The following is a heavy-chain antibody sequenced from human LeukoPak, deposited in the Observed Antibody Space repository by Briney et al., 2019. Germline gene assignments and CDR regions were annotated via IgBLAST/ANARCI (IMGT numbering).Heavy chain of an antibody. J-gene: IGHJ3*02. V-gene: IGHV1-18*01. CDR3: ASSPYLPGAFDI. Sequence: ASVKVSCKASGYTFTSYGISWVRQAPGQGLEWMGWISAYNGNTNYAQKLQGRVTMTTDTSTSTAYMELRSLRSDDTAVYYCASSPYLPGAFDIWGQGTMVTVSS. CDR1: GYTFTSYG. CDR2: ISAYNGNT.